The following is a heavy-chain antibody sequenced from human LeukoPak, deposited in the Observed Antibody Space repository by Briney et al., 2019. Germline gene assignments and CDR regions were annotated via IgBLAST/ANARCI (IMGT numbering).Heavy chain of an antibody. J-gene: IGHJ4*02. Sequence: GGSLRLSCAASGFTFSNYAMSWVRQAPGERVERVSVISGTSGAINYADPVKGRFTISRDNSKNTLYLQMNSLRAEDSAVYYCAKRRGDQRAFNYWGQGTLVTVSS. CDR1: GFTFSNYA. CDR2: ISGTSGAI. D-gene: IGHD2-21*02. V-gene: IGHV3-23*01. CDR3: AKRRGDQRAFNY.